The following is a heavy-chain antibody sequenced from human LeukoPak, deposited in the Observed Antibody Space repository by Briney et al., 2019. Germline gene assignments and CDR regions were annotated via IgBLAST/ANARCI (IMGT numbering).Heavy chain of an antibody. CDR2: ISSSGRAYI. CDR3: ARDLPYYEKRLPKHWYFDL. V-gene: IGHV3-11*01. Sequence: GGSLRLSCAASGFTFSDYYMSWIRQAAGKGLEWVSYISSSGRAYIYYADSVKGRFTISRDNAKNSLYLQMNSLRAEDTAVYYCARDLPYYEKRLPKHWYFDLWGRGTLVTVSS. J-gene: IGHJ2*01. D-gene: IGHD3-22*01. CDR1: GFTFSDYY.